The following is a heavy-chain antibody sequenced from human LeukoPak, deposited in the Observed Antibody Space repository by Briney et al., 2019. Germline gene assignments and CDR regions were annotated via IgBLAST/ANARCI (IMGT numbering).Heavy chain of an antibody. Sequence: PGGSLRLSCAAPGFTFSNYAMNWVRQAPGKGLEWVAVLIGSSGATDYADSVKGRFTISRDNSKNTLFLQMNSLRAEDTAIYYCAKGAFDYIEIAYFDYWGQGALVTVSS. D-gene: IGHD5-12*01. J-gene: IGHJ4*02. V-gene: IGHV3-23*01. CDR3: AKGAFDYIEIAYFDY. CDR1: GFTFSNYA. CDR2: LIGSSGAT.